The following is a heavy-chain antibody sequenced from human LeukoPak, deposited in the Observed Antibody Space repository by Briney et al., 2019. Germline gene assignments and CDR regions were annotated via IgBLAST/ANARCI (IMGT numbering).Heavy chain of an antibody. CDR2: ISWDGGST. V-gene: IGHV3-43D*03. D-gene: IGHD1-20*01. Sequence: GGSLRLSCAASGFTFDDYAMHWVRQAPGKGLEWVSLISWDGGSTYYADSVKGRFTISRDNAKNSLYLQMNSLRAEDTALYYCARVEEGYNWNPVGYWGQGTLVTVSS. CDR1: GFTFDDYA. J-gene: IGHJ4*02. CDR3: ARVEEGYNWNPVGY.